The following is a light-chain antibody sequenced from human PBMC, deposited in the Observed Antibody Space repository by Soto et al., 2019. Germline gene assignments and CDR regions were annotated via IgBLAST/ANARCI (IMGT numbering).Light chain of an antibody. V-gene: IGKV3-20*01. CDR3: QQYGRLPLS. CDR2: GAS. CDR1: QSLTNSS. Sequence: EILLTQSPGTLSLSPGDRATLSCRASQSLTNSSLAWYQQKPGQTPRLLIYGASFRATDIPDRFSGSGSGTDFTLTISRLEPEDFAVYFCQQYGRLPLSFGGGTKVESK. J-gene: IGKJ4*01.